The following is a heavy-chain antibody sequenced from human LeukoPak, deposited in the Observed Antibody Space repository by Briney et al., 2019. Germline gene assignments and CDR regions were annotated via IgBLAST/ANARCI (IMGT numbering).Heavy chain of an antibody. V-gene: IGHV1-2*02. CDR1: GGTFSSYA. CDR3: ASDSNYGDPLYYFDY. CDR2: INPNSGGT. D-gene: IGHD4-11*01. J-gene: IGHJ4*02. Sequence: ASVKVSCKASGGTFSSYAISWVRQAPGQGLEWMGWINPNSGGTNYAQKFQGKVTMTRDTSISTAYMELSRLRSDDTAVYYCASDSNYGDPLYYFDYWGQGTLVTVSS.